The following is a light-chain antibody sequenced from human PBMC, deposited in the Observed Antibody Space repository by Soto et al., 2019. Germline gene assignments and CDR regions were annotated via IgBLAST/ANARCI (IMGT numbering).Light chain of an antibody. V-gene: IGKV3-15*01. CDR2: GAS. CDR3: QQYNNWPPMST. J-gene: IGKJ2*01. Sequence: EIVMTQSPATLSVSPGERATLSCRASQSVSTKLAWYQHKPGQAPRLLIYGASTRATGIPARFSGSGSGTEFTLTISSLQSEDFAVYYCQQYNNWPPMSTFGQGTKLEIK. CDR1: QSVSTK.